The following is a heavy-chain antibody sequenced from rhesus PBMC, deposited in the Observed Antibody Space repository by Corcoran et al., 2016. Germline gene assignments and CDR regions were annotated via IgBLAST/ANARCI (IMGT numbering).Heavy chain of an antibody. V-gene: IGHV4-160*01. CDR2: IYGGCGST. Sequence: QVQLQESGPGLVKPSETLSLTCAVSGGSISSNYWSWIRQPPGKGLEWIGYIYGGCGSTYYHPSLNSRVTISTDTSKHQFSLKLGSVTAADTAVYYCAGGRIQRVQLYYFGYWGPGVLVTVSS. D-gene: IGHD5-24*01. CDR3: AGGRIQRVQLYYFGY. CDR1: GGSISSNY. J-gene: IGHJ4*01.